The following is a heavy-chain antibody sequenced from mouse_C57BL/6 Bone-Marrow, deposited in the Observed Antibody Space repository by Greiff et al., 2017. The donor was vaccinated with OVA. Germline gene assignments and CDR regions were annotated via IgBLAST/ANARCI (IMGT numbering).Heavy chain of an antibody. CDR1: GFTFSSYG. V-gene: IGHV5-6*01. Sequence: EVQLVESGGDLVKPGGSLKLSCAASGFTFSSYGMSWVRPTPDKRLEWVATISSGGSYTYYPDSVKGRFTISRDNAKNTLYLQMSSLKSEDTAMYYCARRRDVDFDVWGTGTTVTVSS. J-gene: IGHJ1*03. CDR2: ISSGGSYT. CDR3: ARRRDVDFDV. D-gene: IGHD3-3*01.